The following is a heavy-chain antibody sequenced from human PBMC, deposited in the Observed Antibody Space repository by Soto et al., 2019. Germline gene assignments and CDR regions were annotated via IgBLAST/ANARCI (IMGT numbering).Heavy chain of an antibody. Sequence: GASVKVSCKASGYSFTGYFVHWVRQAPGPGLEWMGWINPNTGATKYAQKFQGRVTMTRDTSITTAYMELSRLRSDDTAVYYCASEKAYAISTLYKRAGGLDYWGQGTQVTVSS. CDR1: GYSFTGYF. CDR2: INPNTGAT. V-gene: IGHV1-2*02. CDR3: ASEKAYAISTLYKRAGGLDY. D-gene: IGHD3-9*01. J-gene: IGHJ4*02.